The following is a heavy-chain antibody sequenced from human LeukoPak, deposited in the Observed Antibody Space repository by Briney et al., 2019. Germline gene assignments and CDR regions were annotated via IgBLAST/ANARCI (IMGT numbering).Heavy chain of an antibody. D-gene: IGHD2-15*01. CDR2: INHSGST. CDR3: ARGGGKWSFDQ. J-gene: IGHJ4*02. V-gene: IGHV4-34*01. CDR1: GGSFSGYY. Sequence: SETLSLTCVVYGGSFSGYYWSWIRQPPGKGLEWIGEINHSGSTNYNPSLKSRVTISVDTSKNQFSLKLSSVTAADTAVYYCARGGGKWSFDQWGQGTLVTVSS.